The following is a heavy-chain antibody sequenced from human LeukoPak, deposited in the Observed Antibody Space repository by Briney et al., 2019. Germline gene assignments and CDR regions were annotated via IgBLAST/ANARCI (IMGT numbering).Heavy chain of an antibody. D-gene: IGHD3-22*01. CDR3: AKSQYYYDSSGYYSGLDY. Sequence: GGSLRLSCAASGFTFDDYAMHWVRQAPGKGLEWVSGISWNSGSIGYADSVKGRFTISRDNAKNSLYLQMNSLRAEDTALYYCAKSQYYYDSSGYYSGLDYWGQGTLVTVSS. V-gene: IGHV3-9*01. CDR2: ISWNSGSI. CDR1: GFTFDDYA. J-gene: IGHJ4*02.